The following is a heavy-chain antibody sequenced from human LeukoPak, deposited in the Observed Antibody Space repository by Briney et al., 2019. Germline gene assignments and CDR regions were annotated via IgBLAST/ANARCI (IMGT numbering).Heavy chain of an antibody. Sequence: GGSLRLSCAASGFTVSSNYMTWIRQAPGKGLEWVSYISGSSTYTKYVDSVKGRFTISRDNAKNSLFLQMNSLRAEDTAVYYCARAGGGSASYFAYWGQGALVTVSS. V-gene: IGHV3-11*05. D-gene: IGHD6-19*01. CDR2: ISGSSTYT. J-gene: IGHJ4*02. CDR1: GFTVSSNY. CDR3: ARAGGGSASYFAY.